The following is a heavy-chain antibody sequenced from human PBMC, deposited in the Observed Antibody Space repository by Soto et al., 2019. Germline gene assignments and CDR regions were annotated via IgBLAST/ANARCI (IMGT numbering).Heavy chain of an antibody. D-gene: IGHD2-2*01. CDR2: INSDGSST. CDR1: GFTFSSYW. J-gene: IGHJ5*02. Sequence: EVQLVESGGGLVQPGGSLRLSCAASGFTFSSYWMHWVRQAPGKGLVWVSRINSDGSSTSYADSVKGRFTISRDNAKNPLYLQMNSLRAEDTAVYYCARDIVLVPAAIEVEGWFDPWGQGTLVTVSS. CDR3: ARDIVLVPAAIEVEGWFDP. V-gene: IGHV3-74*01.